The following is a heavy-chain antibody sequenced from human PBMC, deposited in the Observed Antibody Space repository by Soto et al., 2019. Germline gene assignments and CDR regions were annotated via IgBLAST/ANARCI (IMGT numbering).Heavy chain of an antibody. CDR2: ISYDGSNK. D-gene: IGHD2-8*02. CDR1: GFTFSSYG. Sequence: QVQLVESGGGVVQPGRSLRLSCAASGFTFSSYGIHWVRQAPGKGLEWVAVISYDGSNKYYADSVKGRFTISRDNSKNTLYLQMNSLRAEDTAVYYCAKDGRVVYAMRGFDAFDIWGQGTMVTVSS. V-gene: IGHV3-30*18. CDR3: AKDGRVVYAMRGFDAFDI. J-gene: IGHJ3*02.